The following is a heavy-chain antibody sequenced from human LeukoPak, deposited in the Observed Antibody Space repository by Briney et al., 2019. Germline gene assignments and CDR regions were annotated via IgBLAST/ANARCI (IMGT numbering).Heavy chain of an antibody. CDR1: GFSISCYY. CDR3: ARGPPNCGFFDY. D-gene: IGHD6-25*01. CDR2: IYYGGST. V-gene: IGHV4-59*12. Sequence: PSETLSLTCTVSGFSISCYYWSWLRQAPGKGLQGLGYIYYGGSTNYHPSVKSRVTIAVDTSKHQFSLKMSSVTAADTAVYYCARGPPNCGFFDYWGQGTLVTVSS. J-gene: IGHJ4*02.